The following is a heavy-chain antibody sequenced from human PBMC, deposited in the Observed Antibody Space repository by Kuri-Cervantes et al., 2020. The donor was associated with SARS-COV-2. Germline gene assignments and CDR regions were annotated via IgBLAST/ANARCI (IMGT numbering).Heavy chain of an antibody. J-gene: IGHJ4*02. D-gene: IGHD6-19*01. V-gene: IGHV3-48*04. CDR1: GFTFNTYS. CDR2: ISKGSDTI. CDR3: ARVDGGWYGGEYYFDY. Sequence: GESLKISCAASGFTFNTYSMDWVRLAPGKGLEWLAYISKGSDTIYYADSVKGRFTISRDNAKNSLYLQMNSLRAEDTALYYCARVDGGWYGGEYYFDYWGQGTLVTVSS.